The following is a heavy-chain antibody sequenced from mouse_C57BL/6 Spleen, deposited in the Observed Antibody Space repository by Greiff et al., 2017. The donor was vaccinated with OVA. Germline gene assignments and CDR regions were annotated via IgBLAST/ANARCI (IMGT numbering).Heavy chain of an antibody. D-gene: IGHD1-1*01. J-gene: IGHJ2*01. CDR3: ARDEDYYGSSYFDY. V-gene: IGHV5-4*01. CDR2: ISDGGSYT. CDR1: GFTFSSYA. Sequence: EVKLEESGGGLVKPGGSLKLSCAASGFTFSSYAMSWVRQTPEKRLEWVATISDGGSYTYYPDNVKGRFTISRDNAKNNLYLQMSHLKSEDTAMYYCARDEDYYGSSYFDYWGQGTTLTVSS.